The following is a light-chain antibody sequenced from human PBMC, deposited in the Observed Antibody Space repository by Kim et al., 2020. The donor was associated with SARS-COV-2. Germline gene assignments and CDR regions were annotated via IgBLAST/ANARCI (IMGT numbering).Light chain of an antibody. CDR1: SSNIGSNT. J-gene: IGLJ3*02. CDR3: ATWDDSLDVWM. CDR2: TDD. V-gene: IGLV1-44*01. Sequence: GQRGTISCSGSSSNIGSNTVNWHQQCPGTAPHLLIVTDDRRPSGVSDRVSCSKSGTSASLAISALRSEDEADYYCATWDDSLDVWMFGGGTQLTVL.